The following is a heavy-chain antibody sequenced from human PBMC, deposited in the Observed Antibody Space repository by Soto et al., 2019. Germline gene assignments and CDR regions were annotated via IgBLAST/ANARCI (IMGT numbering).Heavy chain of an antibody. CDR3: ARVLGSCSDSSYYNP. J-gene: IGHJ5*02. CDR1: GFTFSRYS. D-gene: IGHD2-15*01. Sequence: EVQLVESGGGLVQPGGSLSLSCAASGFTFSRYSMNWVRQAPGKGLEWVSWISSSSSTLYYEDFVKGRFTITRDNAKKSLYLQMNRLRDEDTAVYYCARVLGSCSDSSYYNPWGKETLVTAS. V-gene: IGHV3-48*02. CDR2: ISSSSSTL.